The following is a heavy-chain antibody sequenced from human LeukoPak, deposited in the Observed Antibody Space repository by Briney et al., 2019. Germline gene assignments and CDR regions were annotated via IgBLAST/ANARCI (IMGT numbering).Heavy chain of an antibody. Sequence: SGPALVKPTQTLTLTCTFSGFSLSTSGMCVSWIRQPPGKALEWLARIDWDDDKYYSTSLKTRLTISKDTSKNQVVLTMTNMDPVDTATYYCARSRLYYYDSSGQWGLDYWGQGTLVTVSS. D-gene: IGHD3-22*01. CDR2: IDWDDDK. CDR3: ARSRLYYYDSSGQWGLDY. J-gene: IGHJ4*02. V-gene: IGHV2-70*11. CDR1: GFSLSTSGMC.